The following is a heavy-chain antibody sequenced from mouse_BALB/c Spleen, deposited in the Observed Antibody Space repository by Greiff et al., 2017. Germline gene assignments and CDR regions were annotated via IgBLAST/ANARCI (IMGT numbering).Heavy chain of an antibody. V-gene: IGHV3-2*02. CDR1: GYSITSDYA. D-gene: IGHD2-1*01. CDR3: ANGNDFDY. CDR2: ISYSGST. J-gene: IGHJ2*01. Sequence: EVQGVESGPGLVKPSQSLSLTCTVSGYSITSDYAWNWIRQCRGNKLGWMGNISYSGSTSYNPSLKSRNSIARDTSKNQFFLQLNSVTTEDTATYYCANGNDFDYWGQGTTLTVSS.